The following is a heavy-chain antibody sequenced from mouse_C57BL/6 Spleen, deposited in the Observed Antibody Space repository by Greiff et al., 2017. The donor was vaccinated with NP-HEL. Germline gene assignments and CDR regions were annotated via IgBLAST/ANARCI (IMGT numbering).Heavy chain of an antibody. CDR2: ISSGSSTI. D-gene: IGHD1-1*01. CDR3: ARRVVPNWYFDV. V-gene: IGHV5-17*01. CDR1: GFTFSDYG. J-gene: IGHJ1*03. Sequence: EVKVVESGGGLVKPGGSLKLSCAASGFTFSDYGMHWVRQAPEKGLEWVAYISSGSSTIYYADTVKGRFTISRDNAKNTLFLQMTSLRSEDTAMYYWARRVVPNWYFDVWGTGTTVTVSS.